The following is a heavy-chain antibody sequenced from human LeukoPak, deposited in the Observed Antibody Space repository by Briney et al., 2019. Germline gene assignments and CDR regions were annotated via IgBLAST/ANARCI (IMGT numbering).Heavy chain of an antibody. CDR3: ANSGYSYGGYYFDN. J-gene: IGHJ4*02. V-gene: IGHV3-30-3*01. D-gene: IGHD5-18*01. Sequence: GGSLRLSCEASGFTFSSYAVHWVRQAPGKGLEWVAIISHDGNNDYYADSVKGRFTISRDNSRNTLYLQMNSLGAEDTAVYYCANSGYSYGGYYFDNWGQGTLVTVSS. CDR2: ISHDGNND. CDR1: GFTFSSYA.